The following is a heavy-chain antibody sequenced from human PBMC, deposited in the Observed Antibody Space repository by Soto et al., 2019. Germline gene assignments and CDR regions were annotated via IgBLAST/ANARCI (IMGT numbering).Heavy chain of an antibody. J-gene: IGHJ4*02. CDR1: GVSFSDYS. Sequence: GGSLRLSCVVSGVSFSDYSMNWVRQAPGKGLEWVSLITGNSEYKYYAGSVKGRFTVSRDNAKNSLYLQMNSLTVEDAAVYYCARSGELLQTFDSWGQGTLVTVSS. CDR3: ARSGELLQTFDS. V-gene: IGHV3-21*06. CDR2: ITGNSEYK. D-gene: IGHD1-26*01.